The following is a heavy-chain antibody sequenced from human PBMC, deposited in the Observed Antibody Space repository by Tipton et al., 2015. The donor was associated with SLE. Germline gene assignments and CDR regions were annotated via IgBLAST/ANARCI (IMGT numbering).Heavy chain of an antibody. Sequence: GSLRLSCSASGFSLSSYEMNWVRQAPGKGLEYVSAISTNGASTYYADSVKGRFTISRDNAKNSLYLQMNSLTAEDTAVYYCARVRGWYDFWGQGALVTVSS. V-gene: IGHV3-64*04. CDR3: ARVRGWYDF. J-gene: IGHJ4*02. CDR1: GFSLSSYE. D-gene: IGHD6-19*01. CDR2: ISTNGAST.